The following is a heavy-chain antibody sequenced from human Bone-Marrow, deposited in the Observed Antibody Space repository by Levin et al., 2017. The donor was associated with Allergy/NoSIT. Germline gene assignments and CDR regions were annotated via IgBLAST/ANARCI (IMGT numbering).Heavy chain of an antibody. CDR3: ARNSYYSDSSGPFDP. V-gene: IGHV1-2*02. D-gene: IGHD3-22*01. J-gene: IGHJ5*02. CDR1: GYRFTDYY. Sequence: GESLKISCKAFGYRFTDYYVHWVRQAPGQGLEWMGWINANSGGTKFAQKFQGRVTMTRDTAISTTYLTLSGLRPDDTAVYYCARNSYYSDSSGPFDPWGQGTLVTVSS. CDR2: INANSGGT.